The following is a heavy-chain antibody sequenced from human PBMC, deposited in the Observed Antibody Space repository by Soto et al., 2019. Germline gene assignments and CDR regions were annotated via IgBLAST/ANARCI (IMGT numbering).Heavy chain of an antibody. J-gene: IGHJ4*02. CDR3: ARIAAATAFDY. CDR2: INAGNGNT. Sequence: QVQLVQSGAEVKKPGASVNVSCKASGYTFTSYAMHWVRQAPGQRLEWMGWINAGNGNTKYSQKFQGRVTITRDTSASTAYMELSSLRSEDTAVYYCARIAAATAFDYWGQGTLVTVSS. D-gene: IGHD6-13*01. CDR1: GYTFTSYA. V-gene: IGHV1-3*01.